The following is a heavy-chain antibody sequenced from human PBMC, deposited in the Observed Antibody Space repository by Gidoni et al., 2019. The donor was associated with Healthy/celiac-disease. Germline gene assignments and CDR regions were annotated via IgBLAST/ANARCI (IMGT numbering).Heavy chain of an antibody. Sequence: EVQLVESGGGLVQPGCSLRLSCAASGFTFSRYDTHWGGQATGKGLEWVSAIGTAGDTYYPGSVKGRFTISRENAKNSLYLQMNSLRAGDTAVYYCARAGNYLYGMDVWGQGTTVTVSS. CDR2: IGTAGDT. CDR3: ARAGNYLYGMDV. CDR1: GFTFSRYD. V-gene: IGHV3-13*01. J-gene: IGHJ6*02.